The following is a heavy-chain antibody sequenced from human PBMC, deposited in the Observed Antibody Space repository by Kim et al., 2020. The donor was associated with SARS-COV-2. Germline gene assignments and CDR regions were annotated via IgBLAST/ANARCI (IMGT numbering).Heavy chain of an antibody. V-gene: IGHV3-23*01. D-gene: IGHD6-19*01. Sequence: SEDPVKGRLTSSRDNSKNKLYLEMSSLRAEDTAEYYCARDALSHSSGWNYWGQGTLVTVSS. CDR3: ARDALSHSSGWNY. J-gene: IGHJ4*02.